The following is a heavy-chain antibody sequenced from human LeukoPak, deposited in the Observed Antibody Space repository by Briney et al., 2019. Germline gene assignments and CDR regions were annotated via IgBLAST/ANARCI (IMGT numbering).Heavy chain of an antibody. J-gene: IGHJ4*02. D-gene: IGHD6-13*01. CDR2: ISEDGINK. CDR1: GFTFSNYG. Sequence: PGGSLRLSCAASGFTFSNYGMHCVRQALGKGLERVAGISEDGINKYYADSVKARFTISRDNSNNTLFLQMNNLRADDTAVYYCAKDRETTASGTFDYWGQGALVTVSS. V-gene: IGHV3-30*18. CDR3: AKDRETTASGTFDY.